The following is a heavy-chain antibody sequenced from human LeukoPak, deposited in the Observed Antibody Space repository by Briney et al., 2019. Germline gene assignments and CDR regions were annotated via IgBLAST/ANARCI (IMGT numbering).Heavy chain of an antibody. CDR3: AKVMKGSERLTMVRGVIIKTAGLYYMDV. CDR2: IYSGGST. D-gene: IGHD3-10*01. CDR1: GFTVSPYG. V-gene: IGHV3-53*01. Sequence: GGSLRLSCAASGFTVSPYGMHWVRQAPGKGLEWVSVIYSGGSTYYADSVKGRFTISRDNSKNTLYLQMNSLRAEDTAVYYCAKVMKGSERLTMVRGVIIKTAGLYYMDVWGKGTTVTVSS. J-gene: IGHJ6*03.